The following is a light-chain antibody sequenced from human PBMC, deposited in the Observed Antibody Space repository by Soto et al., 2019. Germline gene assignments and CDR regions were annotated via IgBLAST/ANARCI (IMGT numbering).Light chain of an antibody. CDR2: ENN. J-gene: IGLJ1*01. Sequence: QSVLTQPPSVSAAPGQKVTISCSGSSSNIGNNYVSWYQHLPGTAPKLLIYENNKRPSGTPDRFSGSKSGTSATLGITGLQTGDEADYYCGTWDSSLKNYVIGTGTKLTVL. CDR3: GTWDSSLKNYV. CDR1: SSNIGNNY. V-gene: IGLV1-51*02.